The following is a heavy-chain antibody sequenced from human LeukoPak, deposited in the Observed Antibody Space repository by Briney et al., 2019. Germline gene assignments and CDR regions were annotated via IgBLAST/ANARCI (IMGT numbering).Heavy chain of an antibody. D-gene: IGHD3-22*01. CDR1: GFTFSSYA. CDR2: ISGSGGST. CDR3: AKDLLGYYDSSAYLDAFDI. V-gene: IGHV3-23*01. J-gene: IGHJ3*02. Sequence: GGSLRLSCAASGFTFSSYAMSWVRQAPGKGLEWVSAISGSGGSTYYADSVKGRFTISRDNSKNTLYLQMNSLRAEDTAVYYCAKDLLGYYDSSAYLDAFDIWGQGTMVTVSS.